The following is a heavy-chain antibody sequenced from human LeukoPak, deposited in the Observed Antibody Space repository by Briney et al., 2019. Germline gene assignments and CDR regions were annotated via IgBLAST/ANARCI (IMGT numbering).Heavy chain of an antibody. V-gene: IGHV3-11*01. CDR3: ARDLRVRLGSSGFSFDY. CDR1: GFIFSDYY. J-gene: IGHJ4*02. CDR2: ISGSGDTI. Sequence: GGSPRLSCAASGFIFSDYYMSWIRQAPGKGLEWISYISGSGDTIYYADSVKGRFTISRDNAENSLYLQMNSLRAEDTAVYYCARDLRVRLGSSGFSFDYWGQGTLVTVSS. D-gene: IGHD3-22*01.